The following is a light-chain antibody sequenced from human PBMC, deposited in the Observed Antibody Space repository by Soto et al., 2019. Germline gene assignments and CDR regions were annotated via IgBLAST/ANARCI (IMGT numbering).Light chain of an antibody. CDR1: ISDVGRFDV. J-gene: IGLJ1*01. Sequence: QSLLTQPSSLSVSLGQSITISCTGTISDVGRFDVVSWYQQHPGQVPKLIIYEGSRRPSGVSSRFSGSRSGNTASLTISGLQAEDEADYYCCAYVNSRSHVFGSGTKVNVL. CDR3: CAYVNSRSHV. V-gene: IGLV2-23*01. CDR2: EGS.